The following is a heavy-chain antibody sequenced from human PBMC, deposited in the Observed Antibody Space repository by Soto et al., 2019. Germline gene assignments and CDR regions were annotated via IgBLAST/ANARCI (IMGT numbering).Heavy chain of an antibody. J-gene: IGHJ6*02. Sequence: PGGSLRLSCAASGFNFNTYWMYWVRQAPGKGLEWVANIDTDGSRKNYVDSVKGRFIISRDNAKNSLLLHMNSLRADDTAVYYCGRVPLDGNYANGVDVWGQGTTVTVAS. CDR1: GFNFNTYW. CDR2: IDTDGSRK. CDR3: GRVPLDGNYANGVDV. V-gene: IGHV3-7*03. D-gene: IGHD4-17*01.